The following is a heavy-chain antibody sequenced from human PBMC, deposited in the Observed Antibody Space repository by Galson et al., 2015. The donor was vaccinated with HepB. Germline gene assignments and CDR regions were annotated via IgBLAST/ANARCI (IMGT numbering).Heavy chain of an antibody. J-gene: IGHJ3*01. V-gene: IGHV3-23*01. CDR2: ISDSGIST. Sequence: SLRLSCAASGFTFINYDMSWVRQAPGKGLEWVSSISDSGISTYYADSVKGRFTISRDNSKNTLYLQMNNLRLADTAVYYCARGSHSSGSFDVWGQGTMVTVSS. CDR1: GFTFINYD. D-gene: IGHD3-22*01. CDR3: ARGSHSSGSFDV.